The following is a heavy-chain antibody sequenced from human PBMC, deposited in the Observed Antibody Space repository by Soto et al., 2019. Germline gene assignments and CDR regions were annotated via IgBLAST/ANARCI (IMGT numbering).Heavy chain of an antibody. V-gene: IGHV3-30-3*01. CDR3: AQVTVTTRLVAFDI. D-gene: IGHD4-17*01. CDR1: GFTFSNYA. J-gene: IGHJ3*02. Sequence: QVQLVESGGGVVQPGRSLRLSCAASGFTFSNYAMHWVRQAPGKGLEWVAVISYGGSNKYYADSVKGRFTISRDNSKNTLYLQKNSLRAEDTAVYYCAQVTVTTRLVAFDIWGQGTMVTVSS. CDR2: ISYGGSNK.